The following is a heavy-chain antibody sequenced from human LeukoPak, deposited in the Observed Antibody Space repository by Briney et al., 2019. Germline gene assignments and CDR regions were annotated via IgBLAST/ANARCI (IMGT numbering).Heavy chain of an antibody. J-gene: IGHJ4*02. Sequence: GRSLRLSSAASGFTFSSYGMHWVRQAPGKGLEWVAVISYDGSNKYYADSVKGRFTISRDNSKNTLYLQMNSLRAEDTAVYYCATLASSTVTTYPTDYWGQGTLVTVSS. CDR1: GFTFSSYG. V-gene: IGHV3-30*03. D-gene: IGHD4-17*01. CDR2: ISYDGSNK. CDR3: ATLASSTVTTYPTDY.